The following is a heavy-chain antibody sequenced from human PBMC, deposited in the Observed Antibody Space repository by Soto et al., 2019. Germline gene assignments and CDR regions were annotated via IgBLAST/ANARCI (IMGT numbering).Heavy chain of an antibody. J-gene: IGHJ5*02. CDR2: VSPMGST. V-gene: IGHV4-30-2*01. Sequence: QLQLQESGTGLVGLSQTLSLTCAVSGGSISSGGYSWSWIRQPPGKGLEWIGYVSPMGSTYYDPSPRNRVTISVDRSKNQFYLKLSSVTAADTAVYYCARVGLIPYIWFDPWGQGTLVTVSS. D-gene: IGHD3-10*01. CDR1: GGSISSGGYS. CDR3: ARVGLIPYIWFDP.